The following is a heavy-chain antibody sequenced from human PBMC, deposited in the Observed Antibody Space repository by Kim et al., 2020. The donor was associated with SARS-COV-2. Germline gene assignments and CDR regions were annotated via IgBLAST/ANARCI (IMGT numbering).Heavy chain of an antibody. V-gene: IGHV1-2*02. Sequence: ASVKVSCKASGCIFTDYVLQWVRQAPGRGLEWLGWIYAKTGETKYTQRFQHRVTLTRDTSISTAYMELTGLGSDDTAVYYCARDFKGTANWEFDYWGQGTLVTVSA. D-gene: IGHD1-1*01. CDR3: ARDFKGTANWEFDY. J-gene: IGHJ4*02. CDR2: IYAKTGET. CDR1: GCIFTDYV.